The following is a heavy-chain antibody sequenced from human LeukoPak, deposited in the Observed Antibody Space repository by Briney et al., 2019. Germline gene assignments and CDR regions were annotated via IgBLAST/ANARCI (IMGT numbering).Heavy chain of an antibody. J-gene: IGHJ4*02. D-gene: IGHD3-3*01. V-gene: IGHV1-2*02. Sequence: ASVKVSCKASGYTFTGYYMHWVRQAPGQGLEWMGGIIPIFGTANYAQKFQGRVTMTTDTSTSTAYMELRSLRSDDTAVYYCARDGGRFLEWLLLDYWGQGTLVTVSS. CDR3: ARDGGRFLEWLLLDY. CDR2: IIPIFGTA. CDR1: GYTFTGYY.